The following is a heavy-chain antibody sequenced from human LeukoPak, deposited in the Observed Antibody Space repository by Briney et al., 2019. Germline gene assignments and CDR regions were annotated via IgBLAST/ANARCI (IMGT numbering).Heavy chain of an antibody. J-gene: IGHJ4*02. CDR2: ISSSSSYI. V-gene: IGHV3-21*01. D-gene: IGHD2-2*01. CDR1: GFTFSSYS. Sequence: KSGGSLRLSCAASGFTFSSYSMNWVRQAPGKGLEWVSSISSSSSYIYYADSVKGRFTISRDNAKNSLYLQMNSLRAEDTAVYYCARDEGVRYCSSTSCLFDYWGQGTLVTASS. CDR3: ARDEGVRYCSSTSCLFDY.